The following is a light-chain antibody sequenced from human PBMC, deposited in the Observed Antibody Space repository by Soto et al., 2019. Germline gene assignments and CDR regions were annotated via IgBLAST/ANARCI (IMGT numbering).Light chain of an antibody. J-gene: IGLJ1*01. CDR1: SSDVGGHNY. V-gene: IGLV2-14*01. Sequence: QSVLTQPASVSGSPGQSITISCTGTSSDVGGHNYVSWYQQHPGKAPKLLIYEISNRPSGVSNRFSGSRSGNTASLTISGLQAEDEADYYCKSYRSSRIPVFGTGTKVTVL. CDR2: EIS. CDR3: KSYRSSRIPV.